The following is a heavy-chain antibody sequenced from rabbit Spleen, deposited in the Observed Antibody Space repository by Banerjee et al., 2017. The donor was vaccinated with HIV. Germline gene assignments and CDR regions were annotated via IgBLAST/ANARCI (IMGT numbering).Heavy chain of an antibody. CDR2: IFGGSTDGT. CDR1: GLSFNTTYY. CDR3: GRAGTVGSTTGYASYNW. V-gene: IGHV1S45*01. J-gene: IGHJ6*01. D-gene: IGHD4-2*01. Sequence: QEQLVESGGGLVQPEGSLTLTCTTSGLSFNTTYYMCWVRQAPGKGLDWITCIFGGSTDGTYDASRAKGRLSTYKVSSTTVTTQKTSRTAADTATYFCGRAGTVGSTTGYASYNWWGPRTLVTVS.